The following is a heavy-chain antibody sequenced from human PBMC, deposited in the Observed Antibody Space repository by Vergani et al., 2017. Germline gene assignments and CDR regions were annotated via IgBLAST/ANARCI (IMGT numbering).Heavy chain of an antibody. V-gene: IGHV3-7*01. J-gene: IGHJ3*02. Sequence: ELQLVESGGGLVQPGGSLRLSCAASGFTSSSYWMSWVRQAPGKGLEWVANIKQDGSEIYYVDSVEGRFTFSRDNAKNSLFLQMNSLRAEDTAVYYCARDPYEHDAFDIWGQGTMVTVSS. CDR1: GFTSSSYW. CDR3: ARDPYEHDAFDI. CDR2: IKQDGSEI. D-gene: IGHD5-12*01.